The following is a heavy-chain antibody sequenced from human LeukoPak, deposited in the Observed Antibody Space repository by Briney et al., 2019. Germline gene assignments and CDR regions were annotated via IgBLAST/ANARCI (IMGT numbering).Heavy chain of an antibody. Sequence: PGGSLRLSCAASGFTFSRYGMHWVRQAPGEGLEWVSTIRDNGASTFHAESVKGRFTISRDNSKNTLFLQMNSLRAEDTAVYYCSSGWFYWGQGILVTVSS. D-gene: IGHD6-19*01. J-gene: IGHJ4*02. CDR3: SSGWFY. CDR1: GFTFSRYG. V-gene: IGHV3-23*01. CDR2: IRDNGAST.